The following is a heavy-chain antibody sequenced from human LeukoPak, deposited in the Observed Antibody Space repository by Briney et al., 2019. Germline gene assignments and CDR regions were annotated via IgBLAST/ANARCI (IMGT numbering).Heavy chain of an antibody. CDR3: AKLSGAYGDSRDY. V-gene: IGHV3-30*02. Sequence: GGSLRLSCAASGFTFSSYAMSWVRQAPGKGLEWVAFIRYDGSNKYYADSVKGRFTISRDYSKNTLYLQVNSLRPEDTAVYYCAKLSGAYGDSRDYWGQGTLVTVSS. D-gene: IGHD4-17*01. CDR2: IRYDGSNK. CDR1: GFTFSSYA. J-gene: IGHJ4*02.